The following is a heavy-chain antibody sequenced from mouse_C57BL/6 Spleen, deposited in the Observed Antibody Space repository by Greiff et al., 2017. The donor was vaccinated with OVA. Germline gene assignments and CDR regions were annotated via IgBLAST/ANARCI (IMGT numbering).Heavy chain of an antibody. J-gene: IGHJ2*01. CDR2: IDPEDGET. CDR1: GFNIKDYY. V-gene: IGHV14-2*01. Sequence: EVQLQQSGAELVKPGASVKLSCTASGFNIKDYYMHWVKQRTEQGLEWIGRIDPEDGETKYAPKFQGKATITADTSSNTAYLQLSSLTSEDTAVYYCAREGKEYYFDYWGQGTTLTVSS. CDR3: AREGKEYYFDY.